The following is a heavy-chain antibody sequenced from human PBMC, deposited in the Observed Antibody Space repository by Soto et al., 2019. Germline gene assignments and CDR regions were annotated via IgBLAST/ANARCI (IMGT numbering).Heavy chain of an antibody. V-gene: IGHV4-39*07. CDR3: ARGITIFGVVSYYGMDV. D-gene: IGHD3-3*01. J-gene: IGHJ6*02. CDR1: GGSISSSSYY. Sequence: SETLSLTCTVAGGSISSSSYYWGWIRQPPGKGLEWIGSIYYSGSTYYNPSLKSRVTISVDTSKNQFSLKLSSVTAADTAVYYCARGITIFGVVSYYGMDVWGQGTTVTVSS. CDR2: IYYSGST.